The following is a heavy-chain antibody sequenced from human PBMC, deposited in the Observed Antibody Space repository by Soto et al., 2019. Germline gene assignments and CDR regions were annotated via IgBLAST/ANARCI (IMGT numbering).Heavy chain of an antibody. J-gene: IGHJ4*02. D-gene: IGHD2-2*01. CDR3: AREARVVVVPAATIEGLYYFDY. Sequence: GGSLRLSCAASGFTFSSYSMNWVRQAPGKGLEWVSYISSSSSTIYYADSVKGRFTISRDNAKNSLYLQMNSLRDEDTAVYYCAREARVVVVPAATIEGLYYFDYWGQGTLVTVFS. V-gene: IGHV3-48*02. CDR2: ISSSSSTI. CDR1: GFTFSSYS.